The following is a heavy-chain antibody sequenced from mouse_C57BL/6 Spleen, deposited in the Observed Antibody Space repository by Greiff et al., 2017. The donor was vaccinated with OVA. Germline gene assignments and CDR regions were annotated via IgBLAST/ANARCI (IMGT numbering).Heavy chain of an antibody. D-gene: IGHD1-1*02. J-gene: IGHJ4*01. V-gene: IGHV2-9-1*01. CDR1: GFSLTSYA. CDR2: IWTGGGT. CDR3: ARNPWGGQGAMDY. Sequence: VKLMESGPGLVAPSQSLSITCTVSGFSLTSYAISWVRQPPGKGLEWLGVIWTGGGTNYNSALKSRLSISKDNSKSQVFLKMNSLQTDDTARYYCARNPWGGQGAMDYWGQGTSVTVSS.